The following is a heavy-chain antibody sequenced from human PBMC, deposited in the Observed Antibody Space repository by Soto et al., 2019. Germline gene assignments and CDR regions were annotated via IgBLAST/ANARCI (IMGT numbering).Heavy chain of an antibody. CDR2: IKQDGSEK. CDR3: ARIASAGRGWDV. CDR1: GFTFSSYW. J-gene: IGHJ6*02. V-gene: IGHV3-7*01. D-gene: IGHD6-13*01. Sequence: EVQLVESGGGLVQPGGSLRLSCAASGFTFSSYWMSWVRQAPVKGLEWVSNIKQDGSEKNYVDFMEGRFTISRDNAENSLYLQMNSLRAEDTAVYYCARIASAGRGWDVWGQGTTVVVSS.